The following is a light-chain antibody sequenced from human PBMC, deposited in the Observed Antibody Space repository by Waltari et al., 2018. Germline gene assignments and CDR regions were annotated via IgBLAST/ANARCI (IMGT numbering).Light chain of an antibody. J-gene: IGLJ2*01. V-gene: IGLV1-40*01. CDR2: ANP. CDR3: QSYDRSLSVRV. Sequence: QSVLTQPPSVSGAPGQRVTISCTGSSSNIGAGYDVHWYQQLPGSAPKLLIYANPDRPAGVPDRFSGSKSGTSASLAITGLQAEDEADYYCQSYDRSLSVRVFGGGTKLTVL. CDR1: SSNIGAGYD.